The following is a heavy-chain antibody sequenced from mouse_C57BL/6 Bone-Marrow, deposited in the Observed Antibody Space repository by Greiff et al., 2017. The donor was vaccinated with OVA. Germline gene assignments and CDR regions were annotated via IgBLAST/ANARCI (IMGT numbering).Heavy chain of an antibody. CDR2: INPNTGGT. Sequence: EVQLQQSGPELVKPGASVKISCKASGYTFTDYYMHWVKQSHGKSLEWIGDINPNTGGTSYNQKFKGKATLTVDKSSSPAYIELRSLTSADSADYDCAGSWNFDVWGTGTTVTGSS. CDR3: AGSWNFDV. J-gene: IGHJ1*03. CDR1: GYTFTDYY. V-gene: IGHV1-26*01.